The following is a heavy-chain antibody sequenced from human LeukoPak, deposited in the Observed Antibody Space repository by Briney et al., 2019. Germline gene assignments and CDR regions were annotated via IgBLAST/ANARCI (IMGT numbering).Heavy chain of an antibody. J-gene: IGHJ4*02. CDR2: IYYSGST. CDR1: GDSITTSSYY. Sequence: PSETLSLTCTVSGDSITTSSYYWGWTRQPPGKGLEWIGNIYYSGSTYYNPSLKSRVTISVDTSKNQFSLWLSSVTAADTAVYYCARLETYDSTLDYWGQGTLVTVSS. CDR3: ARLETYDSTLDY. D-gene: IGHD3-22*01. V-gene: IGHV4-39*01.